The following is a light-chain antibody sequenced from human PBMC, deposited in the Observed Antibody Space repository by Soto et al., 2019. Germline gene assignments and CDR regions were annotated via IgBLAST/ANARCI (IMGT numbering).Light chain of an antibody. CDR2: DAS. V-gene: IGKV1-5*01. CDR1: QSVRSW. J-gene: IGKJ1*01. CDR3: QQLNSYPRT. Sequence: DIQMTQSPSTLSASVGDRVTITCRASQSVRSWLAWYQQKPGKAPKFLIYDASTLESGVPSRFSGSGSGTEFTLTISSLQPDDFATYYCQQLNSYPRTFGQGTKVDIK.